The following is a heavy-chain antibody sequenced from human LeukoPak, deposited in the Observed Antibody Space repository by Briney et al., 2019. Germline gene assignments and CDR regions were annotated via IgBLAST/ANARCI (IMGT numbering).Heavy chain of an antibody. CDR2: IIPMFDTA. CDR3: ASVSAYCSSTSCYGTYYFDY. CDR1: GGTFSSYA. V-gene: IGHV1-69*06. D-gene: IGHD2-2*01. Sequence: ASVKVSCKASGGTFSSYAISWVRQAPGQGLEWMGGIIPMFDTANYAQKFQGRVTITADKSTSTAYMELSSLRSEDTAVYYCASVSAYCSSTSCYGTYYFDYWGQGTLVTVSS. J-gene: IGHJ4*02.